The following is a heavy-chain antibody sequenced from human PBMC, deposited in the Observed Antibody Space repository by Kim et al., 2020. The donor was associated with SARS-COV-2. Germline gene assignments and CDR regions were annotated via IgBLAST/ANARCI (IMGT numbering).Heavy chain of an antibody. CDR2: IRSKANTYAT. CDR3: TRVPGTPLAFWDAFDI. D-gene: IGHD1-1*01. V-gene: IGHV3-73*01. J-gene: IGHJ3*02. CDR1: GVTLSDSD. Sequence: GGSLRLSGAASGVTLSDSDIHWGSQASGKGLEWVGRIRSKANTYATAYAASVKGRCTISRDDSKNTAYLQMNRLKTEDTAVYFCTRVPGTPLAFWDAFDIWGQGTMFPVSS.